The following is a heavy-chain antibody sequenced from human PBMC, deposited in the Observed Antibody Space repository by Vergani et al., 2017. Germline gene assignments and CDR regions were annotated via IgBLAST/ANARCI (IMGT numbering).Heavy chain of an antibody. CDR1: GFTFSSYW. CDR2: IKLDGSEK. J-gene: IGHJ4*02. D-gene: IGHD3-9*01. Sequence: EVQLVESGGGLVQPGGSLRLSCAASGFTFSSYWMSWVRQAPGKGLEWVANIKLDGSEKYYVDSVKGRFTISRDNAKNSLYLQMNSLRAEDTAVYYCAREGRYFDWLLPLDYWGQGTLVTVSS. V-gene: IGHV3-7*01. CDR3: AREGRYFDWLLPLDY.